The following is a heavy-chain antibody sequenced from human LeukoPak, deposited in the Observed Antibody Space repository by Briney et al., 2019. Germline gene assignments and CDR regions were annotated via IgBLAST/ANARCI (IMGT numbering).Heavy chain of an antibody. Sequence: PGGSLRLSCAASVFTFSSYWMHWVRQAPGKGLVWVSRINSDGSSTSYADSVKGRFTISRDNAKNTLYLQMNSLRAEDTAVYYCARPPDCTNGVCYYSYFDYWGQGTLVTVSS. V-gene: IGHV3-74*01. CDR3: ARPPDCTNGVCYYSYFDY. CDR2: INSDGSST. J-gene: IGHJ4*02. CDR1: VFTFSSYW. D-gene: IGHD2-8*01.